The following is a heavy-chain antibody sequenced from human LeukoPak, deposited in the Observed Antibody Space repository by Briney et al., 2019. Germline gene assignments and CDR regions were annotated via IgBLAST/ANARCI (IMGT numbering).Heavy chain of an antibody. CDR1: GFTFRSYT. CDR3: AREGLVTRLSSGDAVDI. CDR2: ISSSTAYL. D-gene: IGHD4-17*01. J-gene: IGHJ3*02. V-gene: IGHV3-21*01. Sequence: GGSLRLSCAASGFTFRSYTMSWVRQAPGKGLGWVSSISSSTAYLYYADSVRGRFTVSRDNTQNSLYLQMSSLRAEDTAVYYCAREGLVTRLSSGDAVDIWRQGTMDSLSS.